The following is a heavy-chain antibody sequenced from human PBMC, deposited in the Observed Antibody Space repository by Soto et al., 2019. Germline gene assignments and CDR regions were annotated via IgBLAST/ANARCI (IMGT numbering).Heavy chain of an antibody. CDR2: FNPGSGRT. CDR1: GFIFSDHC. CDR3: ARDKGNGGDLPYDY. Sequence: AASVKVSCKASGFIFSDHCIHWVRQAPGQRPEWLRWFNPGSGRTNFAQKFRGRVTLTGDTSTTTVYMELTSLTSDDTAVYTCARDKGNGGDLPYDYWGQGTLVTSPQ. V-gene: IGHV1-2*02. D-gene: IGHD3-16*01. J-gene: IGHJ4*02.